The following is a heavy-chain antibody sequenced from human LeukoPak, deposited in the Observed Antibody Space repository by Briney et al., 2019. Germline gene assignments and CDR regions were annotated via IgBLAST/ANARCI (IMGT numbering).Heavy chain of an antibody. CDR1: GFTFSSYA. Sequence: PGRSLRLSCAASGFTFSSYAMHWVRQAPGKGLEWVAVISYDGSNKYYADSVKGRFTISRDNSKNTLYLQMNSLRAEDTAVYYCARDVDSSWYVNYWGQGTLVTVSS. J-gene: IGHJ4*02. V-gene: IGHV3-30-3*01. D-gene: IGHD6-13*01. CDR3: ARDVDSSWYVNY. CDR2: ISYDGSNK.